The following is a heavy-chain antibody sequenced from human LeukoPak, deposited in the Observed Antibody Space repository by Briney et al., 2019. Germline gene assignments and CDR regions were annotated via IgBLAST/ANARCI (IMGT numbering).Heavy chain of an antibody. D-gene: IGHD6-13*01. Sequence: QSGGSLRLSCVASGFTFVSYAMSWVRQAPGRGLEWVSGISGSGGSTYHADSVKGRFTISRDDSKSIAYLQMNSLKTEDTAVYYCTRDLAAAAAEYFQHWGQGTLVTVSS. CDR2: ISGSGGST. CDR1: GFTFVSYA. J-gene: IGHJ1*01. CDR3: TRDLAAAAAEYFQH. V-gene: IGHV3-23*01.